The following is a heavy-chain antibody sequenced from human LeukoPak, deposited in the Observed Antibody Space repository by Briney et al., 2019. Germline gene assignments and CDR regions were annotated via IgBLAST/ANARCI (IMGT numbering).Heavy chain of an antibody. CDR3: VVKETAYCSGGSCPA. V-gene: IGHV4-4*02. CDR2: ISHSGNI. D-gene: IGHD2-15*01. J-gene: IGHJ5*02. CDR1: GASISSPNW. Sequence: SETLSLTCAVSGASISSPNWWNWVRQSPGKELEWVGEISHSGNINYNPSLQSRVTISIDKSKNDFSLKLNSVTAADTAVYYCVVKETAYCSGGSCPAWGQGTLVTVSS.